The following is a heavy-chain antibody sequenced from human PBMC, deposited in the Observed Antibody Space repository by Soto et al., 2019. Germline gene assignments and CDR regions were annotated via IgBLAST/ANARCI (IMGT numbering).Heavy chain of an antibody. D-gene: IGHD6-13*01. J-gene: IGHJ5*02. CDR1: GGSISSGGYY. Sequence: PSETLSLTCTVSGGSISSGGYYWSWIRQHPGKGLEWIGYIYYSGSTYYNPSLKSRVTISVDTSKNQFSLKLSSVTAADTAVYYCARGRVVIAAAGGWFDPWGQGTLVSVSS. CDR2: IYYSGST. V-gene: IGHV4-31*03. CDR3: ARGRVVIAAAGGWFDP.